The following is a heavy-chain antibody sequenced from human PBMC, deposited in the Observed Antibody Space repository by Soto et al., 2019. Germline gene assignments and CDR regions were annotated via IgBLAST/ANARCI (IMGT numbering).Heavy chain of an antibody. CDR2: IWYDGSNK. V-gene: IGHV3-33*01. J-gene: IGHJ6*02. D-gene: IGHD6-6*01. CDR1: GFTFSSYG. Sequence: QVRLVESGGGVVQPGRSLRLSCAASGFTFSSYGMHWVRQAPGKGLEWVAVIWYDGSNKYYADSVKGRFTISRDNSKNTLYLQMNSLRAEDTAVYYCARDYVGSSSNIDYYYGMDVWGQGTTVTVSS. CDR3: ARDYVGSSSNIDYYYGMDV.